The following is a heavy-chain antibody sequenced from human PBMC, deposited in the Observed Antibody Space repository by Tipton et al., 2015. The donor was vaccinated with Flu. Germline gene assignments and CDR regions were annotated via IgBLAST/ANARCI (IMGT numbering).Heavy chain of an antibody. Sequence: SLRLSCAASGFNFNNYDMHWVRQAPGKGLEWVAVISFDGSKEYYADSVKGRFTISRDKANNALSLQMTSLRSEDTGVYFCATDLDAFVVYPVAPVFWGQGTLVTVSS. V-gene: IGHV3-30*03. D-gene: IGHD3-3*02. CDR3: ATDLDAFVVYPVAPVF. J-gene: IGHJ4*02. CDR1: GFNFNNYD. CDR2: ISFDGSKE.